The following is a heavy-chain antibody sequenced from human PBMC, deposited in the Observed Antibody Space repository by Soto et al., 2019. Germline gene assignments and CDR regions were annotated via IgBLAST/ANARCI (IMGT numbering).Heavy chain of an antibody. Sequence: SQSLSPSCPVSGRSVSANSNYWNWLLLPPGKGLQWVGHIYHIGTIQYSPSSQSRVLRSLDTPKNQLSLRLSSVTVAHTAVYYCVRGSLYNVGSSGTDLCFDPWGQGALVTVSS. J-gene: IGHJ5*02. V-gene: IGHV4-61*01. CDR2: IYHIGTI. D-gene: IGHD6-19*01. CDR1: GRSVSANSNY. CDR3: VRGSLYNVGSSGTDLCFDP.